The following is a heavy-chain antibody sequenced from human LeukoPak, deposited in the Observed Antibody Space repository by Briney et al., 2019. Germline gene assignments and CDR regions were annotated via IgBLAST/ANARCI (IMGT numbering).Heavy chain of an antibody. CDR2: INPNSGGT. V-gene: IGHV1-2*04. J-gene: IGHJ3*02. CDR1: GYTFTGYY. Sequence: GASVKVSCKASGYTFTGYYMHWVRQAPGQGLEWMGWINPNSGGTNYAQKFQGWVTMTRDTSISTAYMELSSLRSEDTAVYYCARVPPPVDSGGSWKHAFDIWGQGTMVTVSS. D-gene: IGHD2-15*01. CDR3: ARVPPPVDSGGSWKHAFDI.